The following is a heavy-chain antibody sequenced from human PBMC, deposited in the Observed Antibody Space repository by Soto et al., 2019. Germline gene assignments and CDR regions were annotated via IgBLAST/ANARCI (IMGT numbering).Heavy chain of an antibody. Sequence: EVQLLESGGGLVQPGGSLRLSCAASGFTFSSYGMSWVRQAPGKGLEWVSAISGSGFGTYYADSVKGRFTISRDNSKNTLYLQMNSLRAEDTAVYYWAKGLNVGATTPFDYWGQGTLVTVSS. CDR2: ISGSGFGT. CDR3: AKGLNVGATTPFDY. D-gene: IGHD1-26*01. CDR1: GFTFSSYG. V-gene: IGHV3-23*01. J-gene: IGHJ4*02.